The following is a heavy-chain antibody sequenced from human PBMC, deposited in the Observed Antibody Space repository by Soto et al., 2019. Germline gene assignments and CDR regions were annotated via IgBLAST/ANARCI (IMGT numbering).Heavy chain of an antibody. CDR3: ARAVGGSYFDF. CDR2: RTPSLGQP. CDR1: GGPFSSSA. D-gene: IGHD1-26*01. V-gene: IGHV1-69*11. J-gene: IGHJ4*02. Sequence: QVQLVQSGAEVKKPGSSVKVSGKASGGPFSSSAITWGRQAPGQGLEWMARRTPSLGQPAYAPKVQGRLTINADETTSTAYMELNTLTYEDTAVYYCARAVGGSYFDFWGQGTQVTVSS.